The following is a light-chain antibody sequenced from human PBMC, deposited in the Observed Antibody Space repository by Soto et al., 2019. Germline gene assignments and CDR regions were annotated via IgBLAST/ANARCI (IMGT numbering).Light chain of an antibody. CDR1: SSKIGSNY. CDR2: RNN. Sequence: QSVLTQPPSASGTPGQRVTISCSGNSSKIGSNYVYWYQQLPGTAPKLLIYRNNQRPSGVPDRFSGSKSGTSASLAISVLRSEDEADYYCAAWDDSLSGRYVFGTETKVTVL. CDR3: AAWDDSLSGRYV. J-gene: IGLJ1*01. V-gene: IGLV1-47*01.